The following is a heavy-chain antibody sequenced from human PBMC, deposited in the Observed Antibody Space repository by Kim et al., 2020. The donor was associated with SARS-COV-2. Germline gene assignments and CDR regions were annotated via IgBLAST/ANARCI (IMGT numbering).Heavy chain of an antibody. CDR1: GFTFSSYG. V-gene: IGHV3-30*18. Sequence: GGSLRLSCAASGFTFSSYGMHWVRQAPGKGLEWVAVISYDGSNKYYADSVKGRFTISRDNSKNTLYLQMNSLRAEDTAVYYCAKDVRRSYSSSWYFTDYFDYWGQGTLVTVSS. D-gene: IGHD6-13*01. CDR3: AKDVRRSYSSSWYFTDYFDY. CDR2: ISYDGSNK. J-gene: IGHJ4*02.